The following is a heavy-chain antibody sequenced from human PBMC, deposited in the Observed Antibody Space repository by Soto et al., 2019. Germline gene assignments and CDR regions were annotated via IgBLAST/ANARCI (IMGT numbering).Heavy chain of an antibody. CDR3: AKDFDCGGDCNSFYFDY. D-gene: IGHD2-21*02. CDR1: GFTFSTYG. CDR2: ISYGASNK. J-gene: IGHJ4*02. Sequence: GGSLRLSCAASGFTFSTYGMHWVRQAPGKGLEWVAIISYGASNKYYADSVKGRFTISGDISKNTLYLQMNSLRAEDTAVYYCAKDFDCGGDCNSFYFDYWGQGTLVTVSS. V-gene: IGHV3-30*18.